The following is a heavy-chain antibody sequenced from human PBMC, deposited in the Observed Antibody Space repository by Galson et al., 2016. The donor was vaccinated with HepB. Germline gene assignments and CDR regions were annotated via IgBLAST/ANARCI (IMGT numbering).Heavy chain of an antibody. D-gene: IGHD3-10*01. Sequence: SVKVSCKASGGTFSSISWVRQAPGQGLEWMGGIIPMFGTPHYAQKFQGRVTITADKSTSTAHMELSRLRSEDTAVYDCAGGDDLAPKKHYASGTYYLYHSYGLDVWGQGTTVTVSS. J-gene: IGHJ6*02. CDR1: GGTFSS. CDR2: IIPMFGTP. V-gene: IGHV1-69*06. CDR3: AGGDDLAPKKHYASGTYYLYHSYGLDV.